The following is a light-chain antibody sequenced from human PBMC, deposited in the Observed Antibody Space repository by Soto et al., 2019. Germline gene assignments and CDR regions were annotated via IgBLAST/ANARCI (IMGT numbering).Light chain of an antibody. CDR2: GAS. CDR1: QSVSSSY. V-gene: IGKV3-20*01. Sequence: EIVLTQSPGTLSLSPGERATLSCRASQSVSSSYLAWYQKKPGQAPRLLIYGASSRATGIPDRFSGSGSGTDFTLTLSRLEPEDFAVYYCQQYGSSTAVTFGGGTKVEIK. J-gene: IGKJ4*01. CDR3: QQYGSSTAVT.